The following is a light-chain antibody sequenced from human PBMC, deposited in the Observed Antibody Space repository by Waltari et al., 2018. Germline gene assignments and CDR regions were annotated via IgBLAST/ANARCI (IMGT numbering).Light chain of an antibody. Sequence: QSALTQPRSVSVSPGQSVTPSCTGTSSDIGGYNYVSCYHQPPGKVPHLIIFDVTKRPSGVPDRFSGSKAGNTASLTISGLQAGDEAVYFCCSYAGKYTSVFGAGTKVTVL. J-gene: IGLJ2*01. CDR1: SSDIGGYNY. CDR2: DVT. CDR3: CSYAGKYTSV. V-gene: IGLV2-11*01.